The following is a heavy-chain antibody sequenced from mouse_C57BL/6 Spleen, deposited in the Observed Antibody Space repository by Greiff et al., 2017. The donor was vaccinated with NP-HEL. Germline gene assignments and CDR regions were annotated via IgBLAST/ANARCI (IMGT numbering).Heavy chain of an antibody. V-gene: IGHV1-52*01. CDR2: IDPSDSGT. CDR1: GYTFTSYW. CDR3: ARGRSYAMDY. Sequence: VQLQQPGAELVRPGSSVKLSCKASGYTFTSYWMHWVKQRPIQGLEWIGNIDPSDSGTHYNQKFKDKATLTVDKSSSTAYMQLSSLTSEDSAVYYCARGRSYAMDYWGQGTSVTVSS. J-gene: IGHJ4*01.